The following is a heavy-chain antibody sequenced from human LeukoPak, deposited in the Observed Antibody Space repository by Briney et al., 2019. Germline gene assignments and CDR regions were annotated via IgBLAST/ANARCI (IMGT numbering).Heavy chain of an antibody. J-gene: IGHJ4*02. CDR3: AGVIVLRYFDWLFEHYYFDY. CDR1: GGSISSSSYY. CDR2: IYYSGST. Sequence: SETLSLTCTVSGGSISSSSYYWGWIRQPPGKGLEWIGSIYYSGSTYYNPSLKSRVTISVDTSKNQFSLKLSSVTAADTAVYYCAGVIVLRYFDWLFEHYYFDYWGQGTLVTVSS. D-gene: IGHD3-9*01. V-gene: IGHV4-39*01.